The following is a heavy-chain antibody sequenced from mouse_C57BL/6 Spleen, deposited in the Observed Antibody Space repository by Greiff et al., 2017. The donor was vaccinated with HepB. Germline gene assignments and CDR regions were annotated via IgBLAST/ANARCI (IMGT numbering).Heavy chain of an antibody. D-gene: IGHD2-2*01. V-gene: IGHV1-20*01. J-gene: IGHJ1*03. CDR3: ARGGYDDVNWYFDV. CDR1: GYSFTGYF. Sequence: EVQLQQSGPELVKPGDSVKISCKASGYSFTGYFMNWVMQSHGKSLEWIGRINPYNGDTFYNQKFKGKATLTVDKSSSTAHMELRSLTSEDSAVYYCARGGYDDVNWYFDVWGTGTTVTVSS. CDR2: INPYNGDT.